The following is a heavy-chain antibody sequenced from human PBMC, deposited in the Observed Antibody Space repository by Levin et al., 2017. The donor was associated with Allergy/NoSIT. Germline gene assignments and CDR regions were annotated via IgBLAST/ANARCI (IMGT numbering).Heavy chain of an antibody. V-gene: IGHV3-23*01. D-gene: IGHD6-13*01. Sequence: PGGSLRLSCAASGFTFSSYAMRWVRQAPGKGLDWVSAISGSGDNTYYADSVKGRFTISRDNSKNTLFLQMNSLRAEDTAVYYCAKAIAAAGGTGSWGQGTLVTVSS. CDR3: AKAIAAAGGTGS. J-gene: IGHJ4*02. CDR2: ISGSGDNT. CDR1: GFTFSSYA.